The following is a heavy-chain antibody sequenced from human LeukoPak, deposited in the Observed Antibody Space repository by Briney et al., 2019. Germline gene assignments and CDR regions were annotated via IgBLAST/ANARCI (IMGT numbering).Heavy chain of an antibody. CDR2: IYSDGST. Sequence: GGSLRLSCAASGFIVSGDFMSWVRQAPGKGLEWVSDIYSDGSTYYADSVEGRFTISRDNSKNTLDLQMTGLRAEDTAVYYCARDRGYSGYNSYYYYSHMDVRGQGTTVTVSS. V-gene: IGHV3-53*01. J-gene: IGHJ6*02. CDR3: ARDRGYSGYNSYYYYSHMDV. D-gene: IGHD5-12*01. CDR1: GFIVSGDF.